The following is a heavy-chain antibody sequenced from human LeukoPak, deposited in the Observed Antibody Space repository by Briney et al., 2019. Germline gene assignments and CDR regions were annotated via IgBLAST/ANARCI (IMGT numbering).Heavy chain of an antibody. D-gene: IGHD2-21*02. CDR3: AKSLCGGDCYSSGYFDY. V-gene: IGHV3-23*01. CDR2: ISGSGGST. J-gene: IGHJ4*02. CDR1: GFAFDEHG. Sequence: GGSLRLSCTASGFAFDEHGMSWVRQAPGKGLEWVSAISGSGGSTYYADSVKGRFTISRDNSKNTLYLQVNSLRAEDTAVYYCAKSLCGGDCYSSGYFDYWGQGTLVTVSS.